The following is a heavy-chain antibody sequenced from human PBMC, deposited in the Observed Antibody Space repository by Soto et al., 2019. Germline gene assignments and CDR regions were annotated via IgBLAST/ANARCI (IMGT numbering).Heavy chain of an antibody. CDR2: TYYRSKWYY. V-gene: IGHV6-1*01. CDR1: GDSVSIYSGA. CDR3: ATSYDLKIFPFDL. Sequence: SQTLSLTCVISGDSVSIYSGAWNWIRQSPSRGLEWLGRTYYRSKWYYDYAESVKSRIIISVDTSKNRFSLELRSVTAADTAVYYCATSYDLKIFPFDLWGQGILVTVSS. D-gene: IGHD5-12*01. J-gene: IGHJ4*02.